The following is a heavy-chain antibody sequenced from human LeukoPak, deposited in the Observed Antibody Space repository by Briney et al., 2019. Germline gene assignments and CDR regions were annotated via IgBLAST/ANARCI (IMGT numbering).Heavy chain of an antibody. J-gene: IGHJ6*03. CDR1: GFTFSSYG. V-gene: IGHV3-30*02. CDR2: IRYDGSNK. CDR3: AKDAGGSLYYYYMDV. D-gene: IGHD1-26*01. Sequence: PGGSLRLSCAASGFTFSSYGMHWVRQAPGKGLEWVAFIRYDGSNKYYADSVKGRFTISRDKSKNTLYLQMNSLRAEDTAVCYCAKDAGGSLYYYYMDVWGKGTTVTISS.